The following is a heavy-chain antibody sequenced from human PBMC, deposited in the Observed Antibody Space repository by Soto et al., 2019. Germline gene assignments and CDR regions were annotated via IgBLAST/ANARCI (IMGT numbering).Heavy chain of an antibody. CDR3: ARDVGGNSDY. CDR2: IIPIFGTA. V-gene: IGHV1-69*13. Sequence: SVKVSCKASGYTFTSYGISWVRQAPGQGLEWMGGIIPIFGTANYAQKFQGRVTITADESTSTAYMELSSLRSDDTAVYYCARDVGGNSDYWGQGTLVTVSS. J-gene: IGHJ4*02. CDR1: GYTFTSYG. D-gene: IGHD2-21*02.